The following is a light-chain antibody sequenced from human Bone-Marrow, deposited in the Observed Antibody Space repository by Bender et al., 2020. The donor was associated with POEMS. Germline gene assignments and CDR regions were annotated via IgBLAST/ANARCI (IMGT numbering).Light chain of an antibody. V-gene: IGLV3-21*04. CDR1: KIGSKA. CDR2: FDS. CDR3: QVWDSTVHQEV. J-gene: IGLJ2*01. Sequence: SYVLTQPPSVSVAQGETARISCGGNKIGSKAVHWHQQKPGQAPVVVISFDSDRTSGIPDRFSGSNSGNTATLTIRRVEAGDEADYYCQVWDSTVHQEVFGAGTMLTVL.